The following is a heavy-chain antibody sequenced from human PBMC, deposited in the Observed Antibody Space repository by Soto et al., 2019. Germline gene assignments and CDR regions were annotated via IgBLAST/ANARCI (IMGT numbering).Heavy chain of an antibody. Sequence: SETLSLTCTVSGGPISSYHWIWIRQPPGRGLESIGHISYSGSTTYNPSLASRDTISVDTSKNQFSLRLSSVTTADTAVYYCAGAQSWSFYLIGCWGQGTAVTVSS. CDR1: GGPISSYH. D-gene: IGHD3-10*01. V-gene: IGHV4-59*01. J-gene: IGHJ4*02. CDR3: AGAQSWSFYLIGC. CDR2: ISYSGST.